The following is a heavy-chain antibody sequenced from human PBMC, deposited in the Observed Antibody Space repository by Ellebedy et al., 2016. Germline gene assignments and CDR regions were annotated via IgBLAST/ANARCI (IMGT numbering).Heavy chain of an antibody. J-gene: IGHJ4*02. V-gene: IGHV4-4*07. CDR2: VDSSGNT. D-gene: IGHD2-21*01. Sequence: SETLSLTCAVSGASITSDYWSWIRQPAGKGLEWIGRVDSSGNTNYNPSLKNRVTMSLDTSNNQFSLKLTSVTAADTGLYYCARGLTPHFDSWGQGTLVTVSS. CDR1: GASITSDY. CDR3: ARGLTPHFDS.